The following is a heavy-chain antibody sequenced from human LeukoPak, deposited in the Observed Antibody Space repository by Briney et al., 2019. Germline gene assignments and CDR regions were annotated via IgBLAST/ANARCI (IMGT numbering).Heavy chain of an antibody. V-gene: IGHV1-18*01. D-gene: IGHD3-3*01. CDR3: ARAAGPYYDFWSGYYHFDY. CDR2: ISAYNGNT. J-gene: IGHJ4*02. Sequence: GASVKVSCKASGYTFTSYGISWVRQAPGQGLEWMGWISAYNGNTNYAQKLQGRVTMTTDTSTSIAYMELRSLRSDDTAVYYCARAAGPYYDFWSGYYHFDYWGQGTLVTVSS. CDR1: GYTFTSYG.